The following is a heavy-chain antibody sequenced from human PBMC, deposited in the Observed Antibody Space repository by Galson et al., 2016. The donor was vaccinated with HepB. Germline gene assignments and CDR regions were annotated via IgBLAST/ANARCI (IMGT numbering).Heavy chain of an antibody. CDR3: AREVPGALVALDV. Sequence: SLRLSCAASGFTFSDYWMSWVRQAPGKGLEWLANIKEDGSYIHLVDSVKGRFTISRGNGKKSLYLQMSSLRADDTAVYYCAREVPGALVALDVWGQGTMGTVSS. D-gene: IGHD3-10*01. V-gene: IGHV3-7*01. J-gene: IGHJ3*01. CDR1: GFTFSDYW. CDR2: IKEDGSYI.